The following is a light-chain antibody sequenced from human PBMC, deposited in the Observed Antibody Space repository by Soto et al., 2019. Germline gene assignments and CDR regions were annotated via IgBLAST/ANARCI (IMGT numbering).Light chain of an antibody. CDR3: QQSYSTLLT. CDR2: SAS. Sequence: DIQLTQSPSSLSASVGDRVTITCRASQNINGYLNWYQQKPGEAPKLLIYSASTLQSGVPSRFSGSGSGTDFTFTISSLQPEDCATYHCQQSYSTLLTFGGGTKVEI. CDR1: QNINGY. J-gene: IGKJ4*01. V-gene: IGKV1-39*01.